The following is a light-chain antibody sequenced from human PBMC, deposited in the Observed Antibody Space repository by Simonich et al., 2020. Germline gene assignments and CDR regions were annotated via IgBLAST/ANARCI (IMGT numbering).Light chain of an antibody. CDR2: EDN. V-gene: IGLV6-57*01. CDR1: SGSIASNY. CDR3: QSYDSSNHAV. J-gene: IGLJ7*01. Sequence: NFMLTQPHSVSESPGKTVTISCTRSSGSIASNYVQWYKQRPGSSPTTVIYEDNQSPSGVPDRFSGSIDSSSNSASLTISGLKTEDEADYYCQSYDSSNHAVFGGGTQLTVL.